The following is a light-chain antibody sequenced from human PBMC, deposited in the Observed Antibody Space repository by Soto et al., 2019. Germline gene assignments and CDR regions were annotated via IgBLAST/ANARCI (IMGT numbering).Light chain of an antibody. CDR2: DNN. CDR1: SSNIGALYD. V-gene: IGLV1-40*01. J-gene: IGLJ2*01. CDR3: QSYDNSLSGHVV. Sequence: QSVLTQPPSVSGAPGQRVTISCPGSSSNIGALYDVNWYQQLPGTAPKLLIYDNNNRPSGVPDRFSGSKSGTSASLAITGLQAEDEADYYCQSYDNSLSGHVVFGGGTKVTVL.